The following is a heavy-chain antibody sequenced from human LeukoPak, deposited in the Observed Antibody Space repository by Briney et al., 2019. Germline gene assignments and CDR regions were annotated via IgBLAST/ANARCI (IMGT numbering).Heavy chain of an antibody. Sequence: GESLKISCKGSGYSFTSYWISWVRQMPGKGLEWMGRIDPSDSYTNYSPSFQGHVIISVDKSIGTAYLQWSSLRASDTAMYYCARQGRGSYRRDFDYWGQGTLVTVSS. CDR1: GYSFTSYW. V-gene: IGHV5-10-1*01. J-gene: IGHJ4*02. D-gene: IGHD1-26*01. CDR2: IDPSDSYT. CDR3: ARQGRGSYRRDFDY.